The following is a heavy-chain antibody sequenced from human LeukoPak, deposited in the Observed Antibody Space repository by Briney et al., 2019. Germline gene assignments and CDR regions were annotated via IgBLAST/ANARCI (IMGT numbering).Heavy chain of an antibody. CDR1: GYTFTSYY. J-gene: IGHJ4*02. V-gene: IGHV1-46*01. D-gene: IGHD6-13*01. CDR2: INPSSGST. Sequence: ASVKVSCKASGYTFTSYYMHWVRQAPGQGLEWVGMINPSSGSTTYAQKFQGRVAMTGDTSTYTVYMQMSSLRSEDTAVYFCARGQGYSDCHQDYWGQGTLVIVSS. CDR3: ARGQGYSDCHQDY.